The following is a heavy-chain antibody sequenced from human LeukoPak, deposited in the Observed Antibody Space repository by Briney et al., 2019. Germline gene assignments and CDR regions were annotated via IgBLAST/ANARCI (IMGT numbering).Heavy chain of an antibody. CDR3: AKCGAGSCYQPLDY. V-gene: IGHV3-23*01. J-gene: IGHJ4*02. CDR1: GFTFSNYG. D-gene: IGHD2-15*01. CDR2: VSDSGGDT. Sequence: PGGSLRLSCAASGFTFSNYGMTWVRQAPRKGLEWVSVVSDSGGDTYYPDSVKGRFTISRDNSKQTLFLQMNNLRADDTAVYFCAKCGAGSCYQPLDYWGQGTLVTVSS.